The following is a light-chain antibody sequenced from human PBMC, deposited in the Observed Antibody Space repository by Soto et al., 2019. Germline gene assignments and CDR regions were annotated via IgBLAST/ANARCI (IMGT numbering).Light chain of an antibody. V-gene: IGKV3-20*01. CDR1: QRVSARY. Sequence: IALTQSPGTLSLSPGDRATLSCRASQRVSARYLAWYHQKPGQAPRLLIFGAPDRATGIPDRFSGSGSGTGFTLTIDRLEPEDFAMYYCQQYSDSPPTFGQGTKVDIK. CDR2: GAP. CDR3: QQYSDSPPT. J-gene: IGKJ1*01.